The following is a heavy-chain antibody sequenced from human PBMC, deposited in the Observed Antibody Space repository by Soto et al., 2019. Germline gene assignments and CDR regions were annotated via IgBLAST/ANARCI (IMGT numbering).Heavy chain of an antibody. CDR1: GYSFITSYY. V-gene: IGHV1-46*01. Sequence: QVQLVQSGAEVKKPGASVKVSCKASGYSFITSYYMHWVRQAPGQGLEWMGIINPTGSMTKYSQRFQGRLTMSRDTSPSTDYMELTTLTSEDTAVYFCARDTGYDHDAFDIWGQGTMVTVSS. CDR3: ARDTGYDHDAFDI. CDR2: INPTGSMT. J-gene: IGHJ3*02. D-gene: IGHD5-12*01.